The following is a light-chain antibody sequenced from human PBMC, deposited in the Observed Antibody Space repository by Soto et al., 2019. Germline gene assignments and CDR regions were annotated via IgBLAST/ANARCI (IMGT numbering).Light chain of an antibody. J-gene: IGKJ3*01. Sequence: EIVMTQSPATLSVSPGERATLSCRASQSVSSNLAWYQQKPGQAPRLLIYGASTRATGIPARFSGSGSGTEFTLTLCTLRSELCACYYWQQYNNWPTFGPGTKVDIK. CDR3: QQYNNWPT. CDR1: QSVSSN. CDR2: GAS. V-gene: IGKV3-15*01.